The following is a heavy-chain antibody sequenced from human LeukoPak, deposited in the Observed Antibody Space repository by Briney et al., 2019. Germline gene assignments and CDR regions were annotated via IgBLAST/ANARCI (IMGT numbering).Heavy chain of an antibody. J-gene: IGHJ5*02. Sequence: VESLKISCKGSGYSFTSYWIGWVRQMPGKGLEWMGIIYPGDSDTRYSPSFQGQVTISADKSISTAYLQWSSLKASDTAMYYCARLSQPVAVAGTRWFDPWGQGTLVTVSS. CDR2: IYPGDSDT. V-gene: IGHV5-51*01. CDR1: GYSFTSYW. D-gene: IGHD6-19*01. CDR3: ARLSQPVAVAGTRWFDP.